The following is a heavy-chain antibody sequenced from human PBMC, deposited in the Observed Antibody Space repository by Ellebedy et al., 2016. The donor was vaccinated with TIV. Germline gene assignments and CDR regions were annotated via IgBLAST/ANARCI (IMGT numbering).Heavy chain of an antibody. D-gene: IGHD4-17*01. Sequence: GGSLRLSCAASRFTFRSYWMSWVRQAPGKGLEWVANINQDGSEKYYVDSVWGRFTISRDNAKNSLYLQINSLRAEDTAVYYCATDGSYGDYLSPTHAFVMWGQGTMVTVSS. CDR3: ATDGSYGDYLSPTHAFVM. J-gene: IGHJ3*02. CDR2: INQDGSEK. V-gene: IGHV3-7*01. CDR1: RFTFRSYW.